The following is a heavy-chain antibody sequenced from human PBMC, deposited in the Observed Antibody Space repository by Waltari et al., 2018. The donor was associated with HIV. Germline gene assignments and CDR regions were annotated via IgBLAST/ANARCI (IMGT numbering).Heavy chain of an antibody. CDR2: IKQDGSEK. CDR1: GFTFSGHW. J-gene: IGHJ4*02. Sequence: GQLVASVGGLVQPVGSLRLSCAAFGFTFSGHWMSWVRQAPGKGLEWVANIKQDGSEKYYVDSVKGRFTISRDNAKNSLYLQMNSLRAEDTAVYFCARRRGSYCLDYWGQGTLVTVSS. D-gene: IGHD1-26*01. CDR3: ARRRGSYCLDY. V-gene: IGHV3-7*01.